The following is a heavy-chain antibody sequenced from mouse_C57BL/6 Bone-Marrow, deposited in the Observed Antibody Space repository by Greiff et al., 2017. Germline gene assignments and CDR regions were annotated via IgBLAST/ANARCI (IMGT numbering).Heavy chain of an antibody. Sequence: QVQLKESGAELAKPGASVKLSCKASGYTFTSYWMHWVKQRPGQGLEWIGYINPSSGYTKYNQKFKDKATLTADKSSSTAYMPLSILTYEDSAVYYCARVTTRDYWGQGTTLTVSS. J-gene: IGHJ2*01. CDR1: GYTFTSYW. CDR3: ARVTTRDY. V-gene: IGHV1-7*01. CDR2: INPSSGYT. D-gene: IGHD1-1*01.